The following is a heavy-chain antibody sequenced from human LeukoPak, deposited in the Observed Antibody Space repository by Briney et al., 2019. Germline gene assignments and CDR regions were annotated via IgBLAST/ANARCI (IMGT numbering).Heavy chain of an antibody. D-gene: IGHD6-13*01. CDR1: GFTFSSYA. V-gene: IGHV3-23*01. CDR2: ISDSGGST. J-gene: IGHJ4*02. Sequence: GGSLRLSCAASGFTFSSYAMNWVRQAPGKGLEWVSAISDSGGSTYYAASVKGRFNISRDNFKNTLHLQMNSLRAEDTAVYYCAKGGIAAAGMYFDYWGQGGLVTASS. CDR3: AKGGIAAAGMYFDY.